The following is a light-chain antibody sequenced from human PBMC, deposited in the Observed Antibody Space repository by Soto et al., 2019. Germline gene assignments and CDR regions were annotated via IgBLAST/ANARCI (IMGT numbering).Light chain of an antibody. CDR1: QSIGDT. CDR3: QQYNNWPHT. V-gene: IGKV3-15*01. CDR2: GAS. J-gene: IGKJ2*01. Sequence: EIVLTQSPATLSVSPGGRATLSCRASQSIGDTLAWYQQKPGQAPRILIYGASSRVTGFPARFSGSGSGTEFTLPINRLQSEDFAVYYCQQYNNWPHTFGQGTKVDIK.